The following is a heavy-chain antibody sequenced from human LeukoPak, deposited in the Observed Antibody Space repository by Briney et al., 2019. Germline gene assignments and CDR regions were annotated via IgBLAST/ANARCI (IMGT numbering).Heavy chain of an antibody. V-gene: IGHV4-39*01. CDR2: IFDIGST. CDR1: GGSMTSSRYY. J-gene: IGHJ5*02. Sequence: SETLSLTCTVSGGSMTSSRYYSGWIRLPPGKGPEWIGNIFDIGSTYYNPSLEGRVSISVDTSKKQFSLRLTSVTASDTAVYFCARRTVRFGEFSFYSWFDPWGQGTLVTVSS. CDR3: ARRTVRFGEFSFYSWFDP. D-gene: IGHD3-16*02.